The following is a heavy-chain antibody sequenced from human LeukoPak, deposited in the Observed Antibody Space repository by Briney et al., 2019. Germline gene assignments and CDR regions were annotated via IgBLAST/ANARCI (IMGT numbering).Heavy chain of an antibody. D-gene: IGHD6-13*01. CDR2: IYYSGST. V-gene: IGHV4-39*07. Sequence: SETLSLTCTVYSGSISSSSYDWGWTRQPPGKGLEWIGRIYYSGSTYYNPSLKSRVTISVDTSKYQFSLKLSSVTAADTAVYYCARDSGKIAAADLFDPWGQGTLVTVSS. CDR3: ARDSGKIAAADLFDP. J-gene: IGHJ5*02. CDR1: SGSISSSSYD.